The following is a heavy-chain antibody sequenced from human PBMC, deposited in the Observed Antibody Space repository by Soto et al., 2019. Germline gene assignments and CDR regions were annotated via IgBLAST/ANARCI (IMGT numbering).Heavy chain of an antibody. CDR3: ATGKWRYGLDD. CDR2: IYHSGST. J-gene: IGHJ6*02. V-gene: IGHV4-30-2*01. CDR1: GASVSSGGYS. Sequence: QLQLQESGSGLVKPSQTLSLTCAVSGASVSSGGYSWSWIRQPPGKGLEWIGYIYHSGSTYYNPSPQRRGATSVDSSKNQFSQKLCTVTAAETAVYYCATGKWRYGLDDWGQGTTVTVSS. D-gene: IGHD5-12*01.